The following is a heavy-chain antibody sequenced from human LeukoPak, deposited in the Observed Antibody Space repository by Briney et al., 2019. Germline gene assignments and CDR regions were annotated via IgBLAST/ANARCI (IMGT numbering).Heavy chain of an antibody. D-gene: IGHD3-10*01. CDR1: GFTFSSYA. J-gene: IGHJ4*02. V-gene: IGHV3-30*04. Sequence: PGRSLRLSCAASGFTFSSYAMHWVRQAPGKGLEWVAVISYDGSNKYYADSVKGRFTISRDNSKNTLYLQMNSLRAEDTAVYYCARDTAVRGFDCWGQGTLVTVSS. CDR2: ISYDGSNK. CDR3: ARDTAVRGFDC.